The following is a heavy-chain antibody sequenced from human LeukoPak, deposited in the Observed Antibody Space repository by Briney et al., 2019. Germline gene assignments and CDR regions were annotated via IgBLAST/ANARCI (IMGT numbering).Heavy chain of an antibody. CDR2: ISYDGTNK. Sequence: GGSPRLSCAASGFTFSTYGMHWVRQAPGKGLEWVAIISYDGTNKDYADSVKGRFTISRDNSKNTLYLEMNSLRAEDTAVYYCGTYYYGSGSYYSPGFYFDYWGQGTLVTVSS. CDR3: GTYYYGSGSYYSPGFYFDY. D-gene: IGHD3-10*01. J-gene: IGHJ4*02. V-gene: IGHV3-30*03. CDR1: GFTFSTYG.